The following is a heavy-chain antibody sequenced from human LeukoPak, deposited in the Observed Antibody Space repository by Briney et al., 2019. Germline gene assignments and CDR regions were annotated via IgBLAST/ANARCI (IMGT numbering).Heavy chain of an antibody. CDR2: ITGDGSDI. J-gene: IGHJ5*02. Sequence: PGGSLRLSCEASRFTLNKYWMHWVRQAPGKGLVWVSRITGDGSDIAYADSVKGRFTVSRDDAKNTLFLQMTSLRVEDTAIYYCARDAYTTTSNWLDPWGQGTLVTVSS. CDR1: RFTLNKYW. D-gene: IGHD4-17*01. V-gene: IGHV3-74*01. CDR3: ARDAYTTTSNWLDP.